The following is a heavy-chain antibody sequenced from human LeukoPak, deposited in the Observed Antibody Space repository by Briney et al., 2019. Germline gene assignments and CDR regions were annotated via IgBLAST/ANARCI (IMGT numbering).Heavy chain of an antibody. J-gene: IGHJ4*02. CDR1: GYTFSNFG. CDR3: ARDGTSTDDY. V-gene: IGHV1-18*01. Sequence: GASAKVSCKASGYTFSNFGINCVRQAPGQGLEWIAWISGNNDNPNYGQKFQGRFTVTTDSSTSTAYMELRNLRSDDTAVYYCARDGTSTDDYWGQGTMVTVSS. CDR2: ISGNNDNP. D-gene: IGHD2-2*01.